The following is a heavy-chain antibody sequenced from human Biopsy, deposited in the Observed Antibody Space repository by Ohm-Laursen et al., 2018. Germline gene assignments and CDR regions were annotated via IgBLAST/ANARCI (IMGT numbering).Heavy chain of an antibody. CDR1: GGSISSSTTYY. V-gene: IGHV4-39*01. J-gene: IGHJ5*02. CDR3: ARHPTGFWFDP. Sequence: TLSLTCTVSGGSISSSTTYYWAWLRQPPGKGLEWIGSIYNTETTFYNPSLNSRVTISVDTSTNQFSLKVSSVTAADTALYFCARHPTGFWFDPWGHGTLVTVSS. CDR2: IYNTETT.